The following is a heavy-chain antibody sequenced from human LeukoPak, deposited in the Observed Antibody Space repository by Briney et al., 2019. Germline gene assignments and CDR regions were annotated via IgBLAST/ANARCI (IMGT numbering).Heavy chain of an antibody. CDR2: ISYDGSNK. D-gene: IGHD6-13*01. V-gene: IGHV3-30-3*01. J-gene: IGHJ5*02. CDR3: ARDLDSSSWYILWFDP. CDR1: GFTFSSYA. Sequence: GGSLRLSCAASGFTFSSYAMHWVRQAPGKGLEWVAVISYDGSNKYYADSVKGRFTISRDNSKNTLFLQMNSLRTEDTAVYYCARDLDSSSWYILWFDPWGQGTLVTVSS.